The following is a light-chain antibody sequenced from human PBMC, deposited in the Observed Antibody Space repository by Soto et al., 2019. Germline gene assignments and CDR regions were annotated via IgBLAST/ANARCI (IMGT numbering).Light chain of an antibody. CDR2: EGS. Sequence: QSALTQPASVSGSPGQSITISCTGTSSDVGRYNLVSWYQQHPGKAPKLMIYEGSKRPSGVSNRFSGSKSGNTASLTIAGLQAEDEADYYCCSYAGSRVFGGGTKLIVL. CDR1: SSDVGRYNL. CDR3: CSYAGSRV. J-gene: IGLJ3*02. V-gene: IGLV2-23*01.